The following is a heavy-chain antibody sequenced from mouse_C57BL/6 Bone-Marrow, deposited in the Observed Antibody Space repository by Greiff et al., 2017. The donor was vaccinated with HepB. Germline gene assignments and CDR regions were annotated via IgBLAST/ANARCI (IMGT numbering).Heavy chain of an antibody. V-gene: IGHV7-3*01. CDR2: IRNKANGYTT. CDR3: ARYIRGNSFYAMDY. J-gene: IGHJ4*01. CDR1: GFTFTDYY. D-gene: IGHD2-1*01. Sequence: EVKLVESGGGLVQPGGSLSLSCAASGFTFTDYYMSWVRQPPGKALEWLGFIRNKANGYTTEYSASVKGRFTISRDNSQSILYLQMNALRAEDSATYYCARYIRGNSFYAMDYWGQGTSVTVSS.